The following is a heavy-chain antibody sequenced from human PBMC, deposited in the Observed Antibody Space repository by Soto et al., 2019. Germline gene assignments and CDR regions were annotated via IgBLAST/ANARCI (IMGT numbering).Heavy chain of an antibody. CDR2: ISSSSSYI. J-gene: IGHJ6*02. V-gene: IGHV3-21*01. Sequence: VGSLRLSCAASGFTFSSYSMNWVRQAPGKGLEWVSSISSSSSYIYYADSVKGRFTISRDNAKNSLYLQMNSLRAEDTAVYYCAGGRFTVTTYYYYGMDVWGQGTTVTVSS. D-gene: IGHD4-4*01. CDR1: GFTFSSYS. CDR3: AGGRFTVTTYYYYGMDV.